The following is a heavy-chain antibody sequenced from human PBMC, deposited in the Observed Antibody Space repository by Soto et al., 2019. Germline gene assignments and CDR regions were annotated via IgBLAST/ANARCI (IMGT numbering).Heavy chain of an antibody. Sequence: EVQLVESGGGLVQPGGSLRLSCAASGFTFSNYWMYWVRQAPGKGLVWVSRINSDGSFSSYADSAKGRLTISRDNVKNTLYLQMDSLRAEDTAVYYCARGDCVGGPCYSLAGSFYYYMDVWGKGTTVTVFS. CDR2: INSDGSFS. D-gene: IGHD2-15*01. V-gene: IGHV3-74*01. J-gene: IGHJ6*03. CDR1: GFTFSNYW. CDR3: ARGDCVGGPCYSLAGSFYYYMDV.